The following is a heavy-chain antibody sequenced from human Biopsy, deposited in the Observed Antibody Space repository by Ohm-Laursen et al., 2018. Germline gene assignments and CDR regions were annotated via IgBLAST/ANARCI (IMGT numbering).Heavy chain of an antibody. V-gene: IGHV4-59*01. Sequence: SETLSLTCIVSGGSISSDYWSWIRQPPGKGLEWIGYISNSGRTNYNPSLRGRVTISVDTSKKQFSLKLTSVISADTAVFFCARLYRLDDYWNDDPPDAFDVWGQGTMVTVSS. D-gene: IGHD3-3*01. J-gene: IGHJ3*01. CDR1: GGSISSDY. CDR2: ISNSGRT. CDR3: ARLYRLDDYWNDDPPDAFDV.